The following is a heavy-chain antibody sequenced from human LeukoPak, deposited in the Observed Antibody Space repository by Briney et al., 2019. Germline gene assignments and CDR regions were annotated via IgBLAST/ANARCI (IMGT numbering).Heavy chain of an antibody. CDR3: ARGSSPITIFYY. CDR1: GYTFTNFA. D-gene: IGHD3-9*01. CDR2: MNPNSGNT. V-gene: IGHV1-8*02. Sequence: ASVKVSCKASGYTFTNFAMHWVRQAPGQGLEWMGWMNPNSGNTGYAQKFQGRVTMTRNTSISTAYMELSSLRSEDTAVYYCARGSSPITIFYYWGQGTLVTVSS. J-gene: IGHJ4*02.